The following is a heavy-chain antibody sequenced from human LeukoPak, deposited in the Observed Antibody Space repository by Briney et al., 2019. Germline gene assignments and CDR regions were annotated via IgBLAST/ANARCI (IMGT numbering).Heavy chain of an antibody. CDR1: GGSLSSGDYY. CDR3: AREIFGVVIAGGPYYYYYMDV. V-gene: IGHV4-30-4*08. D-gene: IGHD3-3*01. J-gene: IGHJ6*03. Sequence: PSQTLSLTCAVSGGSLSSGDYYWSWIRQPPGKGLEWIGYIYYSGSTYYNPSRKSRVTISVDTSKNQFSLKLSSVTAADTAVYYCAREIFGVVIAGGPYYYYYMDVWGKGTTVTVSS. CDR2: IYYSGST.